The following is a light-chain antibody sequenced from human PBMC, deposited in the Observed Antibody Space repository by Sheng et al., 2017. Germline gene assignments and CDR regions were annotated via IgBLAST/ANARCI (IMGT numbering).Light chain of an antibody. CDR2: GAS. J-gene: IGKJ4*01. V-gene: IGKV3-20*01. CDR1: QSVGSGY. Sequence: EIVLTQSPGTLSLSPGERATLSCRASQSVGSGYLAWYQQKPGQGPRLLIDGASIRATGIPDRFSGSGSGADFTLTISRLEPEDFALYFCQQYGYLVTFGGGTKVEIK. CDR3: QQYGYLVT.